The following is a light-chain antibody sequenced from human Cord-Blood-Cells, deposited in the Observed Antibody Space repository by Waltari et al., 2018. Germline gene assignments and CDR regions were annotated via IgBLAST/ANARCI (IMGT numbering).Light chain of an antibody. V-gene: IGKV3-20*01. CDR3: QQYGSSPAT. CDR2: GAS. Sequence: IVLTQSPGTRSFSPGERATLSCRASQSVSSNYLAWYQQKPGQAPRLLIYGASSRATGIPDRFSGSGSGTDFTLTISRLEPEDFAAYYCQQYGSSPATFGAGTKVDIK. J-gene: IGKJ3*01. CDR1: QSVSSNY.